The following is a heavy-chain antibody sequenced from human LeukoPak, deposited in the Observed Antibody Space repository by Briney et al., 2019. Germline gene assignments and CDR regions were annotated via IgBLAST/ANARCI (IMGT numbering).Heavy chain of an antibody. V-gene: IGHV3-21*01. Sequence: GGSLRLSCAASGFTFGSNSMNWVRQAPGKGLEWVSSISSSSSYIYYADSVKGRFTISRDNAKNSLYLQMNSLRAEDTAVYYCARVGIAAAGIGYWGQGTLVTVSS. CDR3: ARVGIAAAGIGY. CDR1: GFTFGSNS. J-gene: IGHJ4*02. D-gene: IGHD6-13*01. CDR2: ISSSSSYI.